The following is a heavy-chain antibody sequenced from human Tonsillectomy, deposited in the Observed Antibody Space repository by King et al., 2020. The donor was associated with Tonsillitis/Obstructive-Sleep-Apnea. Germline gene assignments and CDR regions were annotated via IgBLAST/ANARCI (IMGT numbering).Heavy chain of an antibody. CDR1: GFTFSNAW. J-gene: IGHJ4*02. D-gene: IGHD6-19*01. V-gene: IGHV3-15*07. CDR3: TVQSGWYVY. Sequence: VQLVESGGGLVKPGGSLRLSCAASGFTFSNAWMNWVRQAPGKGLEWVGRIKSKTDGGTADYAAPVKGRFIISGDDSENTLYLQMNSLNTEDTAVYYCTVQSGWYVYWGQGTLVTVSS. CDR2: IKSKTDGGTA.